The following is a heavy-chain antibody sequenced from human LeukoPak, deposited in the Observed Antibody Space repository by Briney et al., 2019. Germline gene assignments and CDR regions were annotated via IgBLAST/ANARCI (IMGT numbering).Heavy chain of an antibody. J-gene: IGHJ4*02. CDR3: AREDRQWLVQYYFDY. D-gene: IGHD6-19*01. CDR2: IYYSGST. Sequence: PSETLSLTCTVSGGSISSGGYYWSWIRQHPGKGLEWIGYIYYSGSTYYNPSLKSRVTISVDTSKNQSSLKLSSVTAADTAVYYCAREDRQWLVQYYFDYWGQGTLVTVSS. V-gene: IGHV4-31*03. CDR1: GGSISSGGYY.